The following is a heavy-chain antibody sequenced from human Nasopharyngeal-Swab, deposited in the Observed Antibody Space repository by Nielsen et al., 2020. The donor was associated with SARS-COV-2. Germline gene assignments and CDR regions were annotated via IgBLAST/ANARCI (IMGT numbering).Heavy chain of an antibody. Sequence: SVKVSCKASGYNFNTYTMTWVRQAPGQGPEWMGWINTNAGNPTYTQGFTGRFVFSLDTSVNTAYLQISSLKPEDTAVYYCATRYHWGQGTLVTVSS. CDR2: INTNAGNP. CDR1: GYNFNTYT. V-gene: IGHV7-4-1*02. CDR3: ATRYH. J-gene: IGHJ5*02.